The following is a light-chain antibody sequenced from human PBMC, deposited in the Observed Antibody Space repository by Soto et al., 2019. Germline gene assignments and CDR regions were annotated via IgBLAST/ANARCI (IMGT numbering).Light chain of an antibody. CDR3: QQYNNWPPLFT. Sequence: EVVLTQSPSAQSGSPVERSTLSFRASQSINSNLTWYQQKPGQAPRLLIYGASTRATGIPARFSGSGSGTEFTLTISSLQSEDFAVYYCQQYNNWPPLFTFGPGTKVDIK. V-gene: IGKV3-15*01. CDR2: GAS. CDR1: QSINSN. J-gene: IGKJ3*01.